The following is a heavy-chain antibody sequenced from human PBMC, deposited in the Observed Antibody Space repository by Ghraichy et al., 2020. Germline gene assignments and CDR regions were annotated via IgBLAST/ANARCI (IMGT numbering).Heavy chain of an antibody. CDR2: ISDSGGGT. CDR3: AKSGTNWFDP. J-gene: IGHJ5*02. D-gene: IGHD2-8*01. Sequence: GGSLRLSCAASGFVFSSYAMAWVRQAPGKGLEWVSTISDSGGGTYYADSVKGRFTISRDNSKNTLYLQVNSLRAEDTAVYYCAKSGTNWFDPWGQGTLDTVSS. V-gene: IGHV3-23*01. CDR1: GFVFSSYA.